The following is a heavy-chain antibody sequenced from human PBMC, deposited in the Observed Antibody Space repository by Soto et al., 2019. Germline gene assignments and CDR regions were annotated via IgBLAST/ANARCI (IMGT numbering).Heavy chain of an antibody. Sequence: PGGSLRLSCAASGFTFSSYSMNWVRQAPGKGLEWVSSISSSSSYIYYADSVKGRFTISRDNAKNSLYLQMNSLRAEDTAVYYCAREKVGITIFGSGYYYYGMDVWGQGTTVTVS. J-gene: IGHJ6*02. D-gene: IGHD3-3*01. CDR2: ISSSSSYI. CDR3: AREKVGITIFGSGYYYYGMDV. V-gene: IGHV3-21*01. CDR1: GFTFSSYS.